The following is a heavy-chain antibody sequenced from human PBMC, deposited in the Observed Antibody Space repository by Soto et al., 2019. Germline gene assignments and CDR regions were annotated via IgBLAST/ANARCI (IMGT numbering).Heavy chain of an antibody. CDR2: IYHSGST. CDR1: SGSISSSNW. Sequence: SETLSLTCAVFSGSISSSNWWRIVRQTPGKGLEWIGEIYHSGSTNYNPSLKSRVTISVDKSKNQFSLKLSSVTAADTAVYYCAGRGTTYYYYYMDVWGKGTTVTVSS. CDR3: AGRGTTYYYYYMDV. D-gene: IGHD3-16*01. J-gene: IGHJ6*03. V-gene: IGHV4-4*02.